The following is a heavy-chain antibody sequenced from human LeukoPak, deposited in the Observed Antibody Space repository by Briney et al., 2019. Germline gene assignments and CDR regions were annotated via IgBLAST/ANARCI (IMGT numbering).Heavy chain of an antibody. D-gene: IGHD2-21*01. J-gene: IGHJ5*02. V-gene: IGHV3-23*01. CDR1: GFSFSNYA. Sequence: GGSLRLSCAASGFSFSNYAMSWVRQAPGKGLEWVSVISDSTTYYADSVKGRFTISRDNSRNTLYLQTNSLRAEDTAVYYCAKGGGYWCWASWGQGTLVTVSS. CDR3: AKGGGYWCWAS. CDR2: ISDSTT.